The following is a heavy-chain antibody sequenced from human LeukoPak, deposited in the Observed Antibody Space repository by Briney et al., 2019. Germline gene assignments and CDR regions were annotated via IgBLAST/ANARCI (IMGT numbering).Heavy chain of an antibody. CDR1: GFTFSSYA. CDR3: AKAHVLRYFDWLPNFDY. D-gene: IGHD3-9*01. Sequence: PGGSLRLSCAASGFTFSSYAMRWVRQAPGKGVEWVSAISGSGGSTYYADSVKGGFTISRDNSKNTLCLQMNSLRAEDTAVYYCAKAHVLRYFDWLPNFDYWGQGTLVTVSS. J-gene: IGHJ4*02. CDR2: ISGSGGST. V-gene: IGHV3-23*01.